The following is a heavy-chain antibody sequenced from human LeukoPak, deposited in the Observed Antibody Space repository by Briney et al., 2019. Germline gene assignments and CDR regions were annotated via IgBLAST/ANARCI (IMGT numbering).Heavy chain of an antibody. CDR2: ISSSSSYI. CDR1: GFTFSSYS. J-gene: IGHJ6*03. D-gene: IGHD3-10*01. CDR3: ARDSNLWFGELTHYYYYYMDV. Sequence: GGSLRLSCAASGFTFSSYSMNWVRQAPGKGLEWVSSISSSSSYIYYADSVKGRFTISRDNAKNSLYLQMNSLRAEDTAVYYCARDSNLWFGELTHYYYYYMDVWGKGTTVTISS. V-gene: IGHV3-21*01.